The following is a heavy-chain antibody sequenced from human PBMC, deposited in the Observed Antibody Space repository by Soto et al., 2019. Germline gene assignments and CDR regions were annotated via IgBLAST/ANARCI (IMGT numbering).Heavy chain of an antibody. J-gene: IGHJ4*02. CDR2: IYYSGST. V-gene: IGHV4-59*12. CDR1: GGSISSYC. CDR3: ARDLIVGATV. Sequence: SETLSLTCTVSGGSISSYCWSWIRQPPGKRLEWIGYIYYSGSTNYNPSLKSRVTISVDTSKNQFSLKLSSVTAADTAVYYCARDLIVGATVWGQGTLVTVSS. D-gene: IGHD1-26*01.